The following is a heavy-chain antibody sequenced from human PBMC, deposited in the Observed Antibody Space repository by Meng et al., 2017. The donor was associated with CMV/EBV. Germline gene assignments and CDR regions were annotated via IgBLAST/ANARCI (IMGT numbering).Heavy chain of an antibody. CDR2: IYSGGST. Sequence: GESLKISCAASGFTVSSNYMSWVRQAPGKGLEWVSVIYSGGSTYYVDSVKRRFTISRDNSKNTLYLQMNSLRAEDTAVYYCARGGSGWYYFDYWGQGTLVTVSS. D-gene: IGHD6-19*01. J-gene: IGHJ4*02. CDR3: ARGGSGWYYFDY. V-gene: IGHV3-53*01. CDR1: GFTVSSNY.